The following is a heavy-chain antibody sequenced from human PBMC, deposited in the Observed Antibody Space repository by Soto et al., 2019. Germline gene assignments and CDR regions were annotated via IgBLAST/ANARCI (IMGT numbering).Heavy chain of an antibody. V-gene: IGHV3-74*03. Sequence: EVQLVESGGGLVQPGGSLRLSCAASGFPLSNHWMHWVRQAPGKGPVWVSRMDSGGSDTQYSDSVKGRFTISRDNAKNTLYLQVNSLRAGDTAVYYCAREGYWSLDYWGQGILVTVSS. J-gene: IGHJ4*02. CDR3: AREGYWSLDY. D-gene: IGHD1-1*01. CDR2: MDSGGSDT. CDR1: GFPLSNHW.